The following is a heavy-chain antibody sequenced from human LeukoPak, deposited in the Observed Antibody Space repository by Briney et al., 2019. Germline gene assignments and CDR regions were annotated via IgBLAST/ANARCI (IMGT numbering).Heavy chain of an antibody. V-gene: IGHV1-69*13. CDR3: ARANKITGTTGRAFDI. CDR2: IIPVFRTA. J-gene: IGHJ3*02. CDR1: GGTFSTYA. Sequence: SVKVSYKASGGTFSTYAISWVRQAPGQGLEWMGGIIPVFRTANYAQKFQGRVTITADELTTTFYMELSSLRSEDTAVYYCARANKITGTTGRAFDIWGPGTMVTVSS. D-gene: IGHD1-20*01.